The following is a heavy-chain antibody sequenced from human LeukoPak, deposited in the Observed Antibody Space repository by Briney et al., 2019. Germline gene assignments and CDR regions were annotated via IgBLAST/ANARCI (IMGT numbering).Heavy chain of an antibody. Sequence: GVSVKVSCKASGGTFSSYSISWVRQAPGQGLEWMGGIIPIFGTANYAQKFQGRVTITADESTSTAYMELSSLRSEDTAVYYCARNTMVRGVMAYRGQGTLVTVSS. D-gene: IGHD3-10*01. V-gene: IGHV1-69*13. J-gene: IGHJ4*02. CDR3: ARNTMVRGVMAY. CDR1: GGTFSSYS. CDR2: IIPIFGTA.